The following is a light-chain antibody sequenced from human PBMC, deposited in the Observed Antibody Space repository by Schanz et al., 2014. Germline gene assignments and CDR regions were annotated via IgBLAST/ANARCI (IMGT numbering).Light chain of an antibody. CDR1: SSDIGGYNF. CDR2: DVS. V-gene: IGLV2-14*03. CDR3: SSYTSSNTVV. Sequence: QSALTQPPSASGSPGQSVTISCTGTSSDIGGYNFVSWYQQHPGKAPRLMISDVSDRPSGVSNRFSGSKSGNTASLTISGLQAEDEADYYCSSYTSSNTVVFGGGTKLTVL. J-gene: IGLJ3*02.